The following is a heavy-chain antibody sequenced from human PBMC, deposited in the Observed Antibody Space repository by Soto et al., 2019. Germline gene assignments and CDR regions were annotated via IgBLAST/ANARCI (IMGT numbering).Heavy chain of an antibody. Sequence: PGGSLRLSCSASGFTFSSYAMHWVRQAPGKGLEYVSAITSNGGSTCYADSVKGRFTISRDKSKNTLYLQMSSLRAEDTAVYYCSRLWSYYDSAGLISYLDSWGQGTLVTVSS. V-gene: IGHV3-64D*06. CDR3: SRLWSYYDSAGLISYLDS. D-gene: IGHD3-10*01. CDR2: ITSNGGST. CDR1: GFTFSSYA. J-gene: IGHJ4*02.